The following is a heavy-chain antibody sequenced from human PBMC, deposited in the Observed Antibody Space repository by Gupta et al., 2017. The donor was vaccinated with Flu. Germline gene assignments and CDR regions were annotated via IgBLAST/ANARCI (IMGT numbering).Heavy chain of an antibody. CDR1: GSDLTHSY. J-gene: IGHJ4*02. CDR3: GRARMPCSNGICYRFDS. Sequence: EVQLVESGGGLVKPGGSLRLSCSASGSDLTHSYMDWVRKGPGRGMGWVSSISGESTYIYSADSIKGRFSISRDNAENSLHLQMNSLQVEDTALYYCGRARMPCSNGICYRFDSWGQGTLVTVSS. CDR2: ISGESTYI. V-gene: IGHV3-21*02. D-gene: IGHD2-8*01.